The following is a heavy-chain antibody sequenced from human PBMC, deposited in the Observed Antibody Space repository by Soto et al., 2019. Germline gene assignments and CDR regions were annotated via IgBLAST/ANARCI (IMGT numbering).Heavy chain of an antibody. CDR2: ISYDGSNK. Sequence: QVQLVESGGGVVQPGRSLRLSCAASGFTFSSYAMHWVRQAPGKGLEWVAVISYDGSNKYYADSVKGRFTISRDNSKNTLYLQMNSLRAEDTAVYYCAREMAGPDIVVVVAATLGDAFDIWGQGTMVTVSS. V-gene: IGHV3-30-3*01. CDR1: GFTFSSYA. D-gene: IGHD2-15*01. J-gene: IGHJ3*02. CDR3: AREMAGPDIVVVVAATLGDAFDI.